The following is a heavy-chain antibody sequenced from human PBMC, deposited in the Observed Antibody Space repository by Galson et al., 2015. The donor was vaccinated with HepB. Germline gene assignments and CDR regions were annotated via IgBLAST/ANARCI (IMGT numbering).Heavy chain of an antibody. V-gene: IGHV3-11*01. CDR3: ARVEDYGDYLY. CDR2: ISSSGSTI. J-gene: IGHJ4*02. D-gene: IGHD4-17*01. CDR1: GFTFSDYY. Sequence: SLRLSCAASGFTFSDYYMSWIRQAPGKGLEWVSYISSSGSTIYYADSVKGRFTISRDNAKNSLYLQMNSLRAEDTAVNYCARVEDYGDYLYWGQGTLVSVSS.